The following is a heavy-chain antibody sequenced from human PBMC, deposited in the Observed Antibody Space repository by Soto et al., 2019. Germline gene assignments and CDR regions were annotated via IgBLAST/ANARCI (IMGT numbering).Heavy chain of an antibody. V-gene: IGHV1-69*12. CDR2: IIPIFGTA. D-gene: IGHD5-12*01. CDR1: GGTFSSYA. CDR3: ARVGYSGYDWYYYYGMDV. Sequence: QVQLVQSGAEVKKPGSSVKVSCKASGGTFSSYAISWVRQAPGQGLEWMGGIIPIFGTANYAQKFQGRVTITADESTSTAYMELSSLRSEDTAVYCCARVGYSGYDWYYYYGMDVWGQGTTVTVSS. J-gene: IGHJ6*02.